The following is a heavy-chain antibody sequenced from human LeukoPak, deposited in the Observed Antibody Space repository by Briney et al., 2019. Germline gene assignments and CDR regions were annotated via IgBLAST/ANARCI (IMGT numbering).Heavy chain of an antibody. CDR2: IYTSGST. V-gene: IGHV4-4*07. Sequence: SETLSLTCTVSGGSFSTYYWSWIRRPAGKGLEWMGRIYTSGSTNYNPSLKSRVTMSVDTSKNQFSLKLSSVTAADTAVYYCAREGRYYFDYWGQGTLVTVSS. CDR1: GGSFSTYY. CDR3: AREGRYYFDY. J-gene: IGHJ4*02.